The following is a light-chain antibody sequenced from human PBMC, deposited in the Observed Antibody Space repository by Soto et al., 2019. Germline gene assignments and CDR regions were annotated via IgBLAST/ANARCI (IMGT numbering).Light chain of an antibody. V-gene: IGLV2-8*01. CDR2: DVS. J-gene: IGLJ2*01. CDR1: SSDVGGYNY. CDR3: SSYAGSNNVV. Sequence: QSALTQPPSASGSPGQSVTISCTGTSSDVGGYNYVSWYQQHPGNAPKLMIYDVSKRPSGVPDRFSGSKSGNTASLTVSGRQAEDEADYYCSSYAGSNNVVFGGGTKLTVL.